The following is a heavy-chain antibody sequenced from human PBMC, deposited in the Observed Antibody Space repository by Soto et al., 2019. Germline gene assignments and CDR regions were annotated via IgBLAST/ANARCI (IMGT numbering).Heavy chain of an antibody. J-gene: IGHJ6*02. CDR1: GYTFTSYG. Sequence: QVQLVQSGVEVKKPGASMKVSCKASGYTFTSYGFSWVRQAPGQGLEWMGWINPYNGNRNYARSLQGRVTMATDTSTSTSYMELRSLTSDDTAVYYCARGGASTGGMDVWGQGTTVTVSS. CDR3: ARGGASTGGMDV. V-gene: IGHV1-18*01. D-gene: IGHD1-26*01. CDR2: INPYNGNR.